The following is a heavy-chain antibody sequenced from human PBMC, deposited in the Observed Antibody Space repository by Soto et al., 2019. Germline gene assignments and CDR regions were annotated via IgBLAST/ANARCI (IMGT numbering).Heavy chain of an antibody. Sequence: QVQLVESGGGVVQPGRSLRLSCAASGFTFSSYGMHWVRQAPGKGLEWVAVIWYDGSNKYYADSVKGRFTISRDNSKNTLYVQMNSLRVEDTAVYYCARDGQQLAPYALDVWGQGTSVTVSS. CDR3: ARDGQQLAPYALDV. CDR2: IWYDGSNK. D-gene: IGHD6-13*01. CDR1: GFTFSSYG. J-gene: IGHJ6*02. V-gene: IGHV3-33*01.